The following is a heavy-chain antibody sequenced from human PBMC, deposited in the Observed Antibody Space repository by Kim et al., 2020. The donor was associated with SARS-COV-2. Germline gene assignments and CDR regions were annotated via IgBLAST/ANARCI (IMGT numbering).Heavy chain of an antibody. CDR3: AGDPPSWGTYYVFWSLGLSVQGGMAV. CDR1: GYTFTSYA. Sequence: ASVKVSCKASGYTFTSYAINWVRQAPGQGLEWMGWINTNTGNPTYAQGFTGRFVFSLDTSVSPAYLQISSLKAEDTAVYHCAGDPPSWGTYYVFWSLGLSVQGGMAVWGQGTTVTVSS. CDR2: INTNTGNP. J-gene: IGHJ6*02. D-gene: IGHD3-3*01. V-gene: IGHV7-4-1*02.